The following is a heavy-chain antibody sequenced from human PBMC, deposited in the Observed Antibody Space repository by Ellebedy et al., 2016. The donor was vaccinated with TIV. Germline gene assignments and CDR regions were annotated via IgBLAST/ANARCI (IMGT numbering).Heavy chain of an antibody. D-gene: IGHD2-21*01. V-gene: IGHV3-74*01. J-gene: IGHJ3*02. CDR1: GFTFSSYC. CDR2: VNSDGSST. CDR3: ARSLGDDAFDI. Sequence: GGSLRLSXAASGFTFSSYCMHWVRQAPGKGLVWVSRVNSDGSSTSYADSVKGRFTISRDNAKNTLYLQMNSLRAEDTAVYYCARSLGDDAFDIWGQGTMVTVSS.